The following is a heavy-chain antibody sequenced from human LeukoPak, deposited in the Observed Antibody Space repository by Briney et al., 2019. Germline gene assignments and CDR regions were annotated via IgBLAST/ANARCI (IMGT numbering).Heavy chain of an antibody. Sequence: GGSLRLSCEASGFSFSIYGMSWVRQAPGKGLEWVSGISGSGGNTYYAEALTGRFTVARDNSKNTLYLQMNSLRAEDTALYYCAKGGLRGGTYNDDFWGQGTLVTVSS. D-gene: IGHD3-16*01. CDR2: ISGSGGNT. J-gene: IGHJ4*02. V-gene: IGHV3-23*01. CDR3: AKGGLRGGTYNDDF. CDR1: GFSFSIYG.